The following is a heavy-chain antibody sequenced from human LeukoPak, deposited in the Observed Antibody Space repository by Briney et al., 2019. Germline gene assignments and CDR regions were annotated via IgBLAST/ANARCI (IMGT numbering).Heavy chain of an antibody. D-gene: IGHD6-13*01. Sequence: SETLSLTCTVSGGSISSFYWSWIRQPAGKGLEWIGHIYISGGTNYNPSLKSRATMSVDTSKNQFSLKLSSVTAADTAMYYCARGRSSSWYYAFDIWGQGTMVTVSS. CDR3: ARGRSSSWYYAFDI. CDR1: GGSISSFY. CDR2: IYISGGT. V-gene: IGHV4-4*07. J-gene: IGHJ3*02.